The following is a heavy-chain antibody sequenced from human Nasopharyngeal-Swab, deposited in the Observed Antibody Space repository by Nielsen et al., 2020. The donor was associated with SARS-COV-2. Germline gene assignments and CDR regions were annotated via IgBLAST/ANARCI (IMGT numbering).Heavy chain of an antibody. D-gene: IGHD2-15*01. CDR2: ISTDGSGT. J-gene: IGHJ4*02. V-gene: IGHV3-74*01. CDR1: GFTFSSYW. CDR3: ARREGFCSGGTCYLDY. Sequence: GGSLRLSCSASGFTFSSYWMHRVRQLPGKGLVWVSRISTDGSGTNYADSVKGRFTVSRDNAKNTLYLQMNSLRAEDTAVYYCARREGFCSGGTCYLDYWGQGTLVTVSS.